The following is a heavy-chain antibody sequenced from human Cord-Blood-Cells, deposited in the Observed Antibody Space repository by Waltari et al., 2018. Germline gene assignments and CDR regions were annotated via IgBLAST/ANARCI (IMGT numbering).Heavy chain of an antibody. CDR3: ARGGGSTVTTQDY. J-gene: IGHJ4*02. D-gene: IGHD4-17*01. CDR1: AFSFRSVG. V-gene: IGHV3-33*01. Sequence: VQLVASGGGVVQPGRSLILFCAASAFSFRSVGMHWVRQAPGKGLEWVAVIWYDGSNKYYADSVKGRFPISRDNSKNTLYLQMNSLRAEDTAVYYCARGGGSTVTTQDYWGQGTLVTVSS. CDR2: IWYDGSNK.